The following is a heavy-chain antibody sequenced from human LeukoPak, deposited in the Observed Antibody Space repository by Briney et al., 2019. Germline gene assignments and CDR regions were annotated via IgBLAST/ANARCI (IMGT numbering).Heavy chain of an antibody. Sequence: GGSLRLSCAASGFAFSSNGMHWVRQAPGKGLEWVALISYDGSNKYYADSVKGRFTISRDNSKNTLYLQMNSLRAGDTAVYYCAKDRSSSWTWTIDYWGQGTLVTVSS. CDR1: GFAFSSNG. J-gene: IGHJ4*02. CDR2: ISYDGSNK. D-gene: IGHD6-13*01. CDR3: AKDRSSSWTWTIDY. V-gene: IGHV3-30*18.